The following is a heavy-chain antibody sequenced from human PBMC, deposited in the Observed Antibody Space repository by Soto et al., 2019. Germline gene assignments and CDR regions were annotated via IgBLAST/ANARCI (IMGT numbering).Heavy chain of an antibody. Sequence: ASVKVSCKASGYTFTDYYIHWVRQAPGQGLERMGWINPNSGATNYAQKFQGKITMTRDTSITTAYMEMSRLRSDDTADTAIYYCARSLKRADAFDIWGRGTMVTVSS. CDR2: INPNSGAT. J-gene: IGHJ3*02. CDR3: ARSLKRADAFDI. V-gene: IGHV1-2*02. CDR1: GYTFTDYY.